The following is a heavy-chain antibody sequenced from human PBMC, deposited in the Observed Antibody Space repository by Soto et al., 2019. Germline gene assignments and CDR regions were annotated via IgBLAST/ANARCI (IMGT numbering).Heavy chain of an antibody. V-gene: IGHV1-18*01. CDR1: GYTFSNYG. D-gene: IGHD2-2*01. J-gene: IGHJ5*02. CDR3: ARVVPGAEAWFDP. CDR2: ISLYSDGT. Sequence: GASVKVSCKTSGYTFSNYGITWVRQAPGQPLEWLGWISLYSDGTNYAQKFQGRVSMTTDTSTTTAYMELRSLRSDDTAVYYCARVVPGAEAWFDPWGQGSVVTVSS.